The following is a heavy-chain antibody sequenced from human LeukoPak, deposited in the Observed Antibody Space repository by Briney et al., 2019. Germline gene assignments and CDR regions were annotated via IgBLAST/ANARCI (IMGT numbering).Heavy chain of an antibody. CDR2: TYYRSKWYN. J-gene: IGHJ6*02. V-gene: IGHV6-1*01. Sequence: SQTLSLTCAISGDSVSSNSAAWNWIRQSPSRGLEWLGRTYYRSKWYNDYAVSVKSRITINPDTSKNQFSLQQNSVTPEDTAVYYCARGKNPDDYSGYGRATMDVWGQGTTVTVSS. CDR3: ARGKNPDDYSGYGRATMDV. CDR1: GDSVSSNSAA. D-gene: IGHD5-12*01.